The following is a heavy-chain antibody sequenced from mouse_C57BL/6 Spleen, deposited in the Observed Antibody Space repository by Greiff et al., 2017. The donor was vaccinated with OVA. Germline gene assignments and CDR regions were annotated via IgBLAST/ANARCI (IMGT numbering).Heavy chain of an antibody. CDR1: GYTFTDYY. CDR3: ARSLLSSSYYFDY. Sequence: VQLQQSGPELVKPGASVKISCKASGYTFTDYYMNWVKQSHGKSLEWIGDINPNNGGTSYNQKFKGKATLTVDKSSSTAYMELRSLTSEDSAVYYCARSLLSSSYYFDYWGQGTTLTVSS. J-gene: IGHJ2*01. CDR2: INPNNGGT. V-gene: IGHV1-26*01. D-gene: IGHD1-1*01.